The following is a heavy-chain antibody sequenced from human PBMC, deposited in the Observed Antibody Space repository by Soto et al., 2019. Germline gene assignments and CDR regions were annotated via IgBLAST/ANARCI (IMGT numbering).Heavy chain of an antibody. CDR3: ARRRITTFGVVITGYGMDV. D-gene: IGHD3-3*01. V-gene: IGHV4-4*02. Sequence: PSETLSLTCAVSGDSISNNNCWNWVRQPPGKGLEWIGEIYHSGTANYSPSLKSRVTISLDKSNNQFSLTLNSVTAADTAVYYCARRRITTFGVVITGYGMDVWGQGTTVTVSS. J-gene: IGHJ6*02. CDR1: GDSISNNNC. CDR2: IYHSGTA.